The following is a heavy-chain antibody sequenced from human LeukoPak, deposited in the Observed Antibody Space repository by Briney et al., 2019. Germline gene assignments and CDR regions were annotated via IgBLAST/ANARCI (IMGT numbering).Heavy chain of an antibody. Sequence: PSETLSLTCAVYGGSFSGYYWSWIRQPPGKGLEWIGEINHSGSTNYNPSLKSRVTISVDTSKNQFSLKLSSVTAADTAVYYCAREVEEAARRGYRYFDYWGQGTLVTVSS. CDR3: AREVEEAARRGYRYFDY. D-gene: IGHD6-6*01. J-gene: IGHJ4*02. CDR2: INHSGST. CDR1: GGSFSGYY. V-gene: IGHV4-34*01.